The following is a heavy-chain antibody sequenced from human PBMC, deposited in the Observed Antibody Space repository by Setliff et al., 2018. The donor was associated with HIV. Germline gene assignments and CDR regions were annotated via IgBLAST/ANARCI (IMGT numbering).Heavy chain of an antibody. V-gene: IGHV3-21*01. CDR1: GFTFSSYS. J-gene: IGHJ4*02. D-gene: IGHD2-15*01. CDR3: ARMGGGGKCDY. CDR2: ISSSSSYI. Sequence: GESLKISCAASGFTFSSYSMNWVRQAPGKGLEWVPSISSSSSYIYYADSVKGRFTISRDNAKNSLYLQMNSLRAEDTAVYYCARMGGGGKCDYWGQGTLVTVSS.